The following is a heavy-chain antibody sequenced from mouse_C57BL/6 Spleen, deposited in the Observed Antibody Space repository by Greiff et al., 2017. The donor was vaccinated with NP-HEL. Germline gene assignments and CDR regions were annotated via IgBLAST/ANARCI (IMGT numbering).Heavy chain of an antibody. J-gene: IGHJ2*01. CDR2: ISYDGSN. Sequence: EVKLMESGPGLVKPSQSLSLTCSVTGYSITSGYYWNWIRQFPGNKLEWMGYISYDGSNNYNPSLKNRISITRDTSKNQFFLKLNSVTTEDTATYYCAREGGGMGFFDYWGQGTTLTVSS. D-gene: IGHD1-1*02. CDR3: AREGGGMGFFDY. CDR1: GYSITSGYY. V-gene: IGHV3-6*01.